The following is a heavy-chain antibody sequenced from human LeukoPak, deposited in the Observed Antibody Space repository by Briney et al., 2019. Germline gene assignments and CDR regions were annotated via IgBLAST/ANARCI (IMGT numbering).Heavy chain of an antibody. CDR1: GGIFSSFA. V-gene: IGHV1-69*04. CDR3: ARESGDYGGNGVREN. D-gene: IGHD4-23*01. Sequence: SVKVSCKASGGIFSSFAFSWVRQAPGQGLEWMGRIIPILGRVKYAQKFQGRVTITADKSTSTAYMELSSLRSEDTALYYCARESGDYGGNGVRENWGQGTLVTVSS. J-gene: IGHJ4*02. CDR2: IIPILGRV.